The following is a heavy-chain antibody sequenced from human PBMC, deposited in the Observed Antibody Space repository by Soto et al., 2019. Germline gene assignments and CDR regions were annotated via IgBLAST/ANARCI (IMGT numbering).Heavy chain of an antibody. Sequence: QVQLQESGPGLVEPSQTLSLTCTVSGGSISSDDYCWSWIRQSPGKGLEWIGHIYDSGNPYSNPSRSSRVSISGDTSNNQFSLRLSSVTAADTAVYYCARGPSGDKVDYWGQGTLVTVSS. CDR1: GGSISSDDYC. CDR2: IYDSGNP. D-gene: IGHD1-26*01. J-gene: IGHJ4*02. V-gene: IGHV4-30-4*01. CDR3: ARGPSGDKVDY.